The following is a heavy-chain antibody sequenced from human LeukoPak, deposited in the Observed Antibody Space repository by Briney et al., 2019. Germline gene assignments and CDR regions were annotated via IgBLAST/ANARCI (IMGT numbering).Heavy chain of an antibody. Sequence: SETLSLTCTVSGGSISSSSYYWGWIRQPPGKGLEWIGSIYYSGSTYYNPSLKSRVTISVDTSKNQFSLKLSSVTAADTAVYYCASPGHDYVWGKGTLVTVSS. V-gene: IGHV4-39*07. D-gene: IGHD3-16*01. CDR1: GGSISSSSYY. J-gene: IGHJ4*02. CDR3: ASPGHDYV. CDR2: IYYSGST.